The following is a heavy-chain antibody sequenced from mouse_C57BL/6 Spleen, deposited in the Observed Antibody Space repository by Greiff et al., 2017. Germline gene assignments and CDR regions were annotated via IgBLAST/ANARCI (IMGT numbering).Heavy chain of an antibody. Sequence: EVQLVESGGGLVQPGGSLKLSCAASGFTFSDYGMAWVRQAPRKGPEWVAFISNLAYSIYYADTVTGRFTISRENAKNTLYLEMSSLRSEDTAMYYCARHEDYTAMDYWGQGTSVTVSS. CDR2: ISNLAYSI. CDR1: GFTFSDYG. J-gene: IGHJ4*01. CDR3: ARHEDYTAMDY. V-gene: IGHV5-15*01. D-gene: IGHD2-12*01.